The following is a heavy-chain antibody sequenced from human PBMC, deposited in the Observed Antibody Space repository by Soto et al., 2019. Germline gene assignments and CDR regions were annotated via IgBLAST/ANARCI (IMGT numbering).Heavy chain of an antibody. CDR3: AHSLIPNWGSRGAFDY. V-gene: IGHV2-5*02. CDR1: GFSLSTSGVG. Sequence: QNTLKESGPTLVKPTQTLTLTCTFSGFSLSTSGVGVGWIRQPPGKALEWLALIYWDDDKRYSPSLKSRLTITKDTSKTQVVLTMTNMDPVDTATYYCAHSLIPNWGSRGAFDYWGQGTLVTVSS. J-gene: IGHJ4*02. D-gene: IGHD7-27*01. CDR2: IYWDDDK.